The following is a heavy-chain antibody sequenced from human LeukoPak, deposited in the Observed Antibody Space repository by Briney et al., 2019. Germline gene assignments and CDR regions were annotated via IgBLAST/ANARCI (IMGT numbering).Heavy chain of an antibody. V-gene: IGHV4-39*07. CDR3: ARVVQWLGYFDY. CDR1: GGSISSSSYY. D-gene: IGHD6-19*01. J-gene: IGHJ4*02. Sequence: SETLSLTCTVSGGSISSSSYYWGWIRQPPGKGLEWIGSIYYSGSTYYNPSLKSRVTISVDTSKNQFSLNLSSATAADTAVYYCARVVQWLGYFDYWGQGTLVTVSS. CDR2: IYYSGST.